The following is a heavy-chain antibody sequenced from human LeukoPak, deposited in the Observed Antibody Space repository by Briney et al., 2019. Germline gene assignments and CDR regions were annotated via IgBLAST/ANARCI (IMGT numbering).Heavy chain of an antibody. CDR3: ARGKYCSGGSCYGPKWNYFDY. CDR2: IIPIFGTA. J-gene: IGHJ4*02. Sequence: ASVKVSCKASGGTFSSYAISWVRQAPGQGLEWMGGIIPIFGTANYAQKFQGRVTITTDEPTSTAYMEPSSLRSEDTAVYYCARGKYCSGGSCYGPKWNYFDYWGQGTLVTVSS. CDR1: GGTFSSYA. D-gene: IGHD2-15*01. V-gene: IGHV1-69*05.